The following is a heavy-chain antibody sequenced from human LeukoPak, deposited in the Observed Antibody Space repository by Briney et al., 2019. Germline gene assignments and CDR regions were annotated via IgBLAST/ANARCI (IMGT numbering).Heavy chain of an antibody. CDR1: GFTFSSYW. Sequence: GGSLRLSCAASGFTFSSYWMSWVRQAPEKGLEWVANIKQDGSEKYYVDSVKGRFTISRDNAKNSLYLQMNSLRAEDTAVYYCARAQLWLYGDAFDIWGQGTMVTVSS. D-gene: IGHD5-18*01. CDR2: IKQDGSEK. CDR3: ARAQLWLYGDAFDI. V-gene: IGHV3-7*05. J-gene: IGHJ3*02.